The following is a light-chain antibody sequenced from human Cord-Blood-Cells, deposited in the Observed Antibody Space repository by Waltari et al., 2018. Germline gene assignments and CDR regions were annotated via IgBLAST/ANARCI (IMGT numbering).Light chain of an antibody. CDR1: QSVLYSSNNKNY. J-gene: IGKJ2*01. CDR2: WAF. Sequence: DIVMTQSPDSLAVSLGNRATINCKSSQSVLYSSNNKNYLAWYQQKPGQPPKLLIYWAFTRESGVPDRFSGSGSGTDFTLTISSLQAEDVAVYYCQQYYSTPSYTFGQGTKLEIK. V-gene: IGKV4-1*01. CDR3: QQYYSTPSYT.